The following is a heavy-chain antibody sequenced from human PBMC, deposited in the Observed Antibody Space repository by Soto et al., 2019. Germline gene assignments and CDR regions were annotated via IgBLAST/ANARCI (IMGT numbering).Heavy chain of an antibody. V-gene: IGHV3-30*18. CDR3: AKDRVSGSSRFLIDY. Sequence: GGSLRLSCEASGFSFSSYGMHWVRQAPGKGLEWVAVISYVGSNKFYADSVKGRFTISRDNPKITRYLQKDSLSAEDTAVYYCAKDRVSGSSRFLIDYWGQGTLVTVSS. D-gene: IGHD1-26*01. J-gene: IGHJ4*02. CDR1: GFSFSSYG. CDR2: ISYVGSNK.